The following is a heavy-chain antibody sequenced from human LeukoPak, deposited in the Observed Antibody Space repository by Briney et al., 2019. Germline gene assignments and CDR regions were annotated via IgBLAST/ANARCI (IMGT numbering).Heavy chain of an antibody. J-gene: IGHJ6*02. CDR1: RGSISNYY. CDR3: ARGYENVDTPGYYYYGMDV. D-gene: IGHD5-18*01. CDR2: ISYSGRT. Sequence: SETLSLTCTVSRGSISNYYWSWIRQPPGKGLEWIGYISYSGRTNYNPSLKSRVTMSVDTSKNQFSLKLSSVTAADTAVYYCARGYENVDTPGYYYYGMDVWGQGTTVTVSS. V-gene: IGHV4-59*12.